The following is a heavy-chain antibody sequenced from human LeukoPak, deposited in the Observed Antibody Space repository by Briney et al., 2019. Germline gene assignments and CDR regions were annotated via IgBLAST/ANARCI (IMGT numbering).Heavy chain of an antibody. Sequence: GGSLRLSCAASGFTFSSYAMSWVRQAPGKGLGWVSAISNSGSTYYADSVKGRFTISRDNSKNTLYLQMNSLRAEDSAVYFCAKEDYHGSGSYRDFDYWGQGTLVTVSS. J-gene: IGHJ4*02. CDR1: GFTFSSYA. V-gene: IGHV3-23*01. CDR2: ISNSGST. CDR3: AKEDYHGSGSYRDFDY. D-gene: IGHD3-10*01.